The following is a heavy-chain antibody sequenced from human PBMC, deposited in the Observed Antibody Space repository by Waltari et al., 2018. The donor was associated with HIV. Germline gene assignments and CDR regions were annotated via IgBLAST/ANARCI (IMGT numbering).Heavy chain of an antibody. Sequence: QLHLQESGPGLVKTSGTLSLTCTVSGGSISGRNYYWGWIRQPTGRRLEWIASIDYTGSTTFYNPSLKSRITISVDTSKTQFSLNLNSVTAADTAVYYCARDPPTLPWDYCGQGTLVTVSS. J-gene: IGHJ4*02. CDR2: IDYTGSTT. CDR3: ARDPPTLPWDY. CDR1: GGSISGRNYY. V-gene: IGHV4-39*07.